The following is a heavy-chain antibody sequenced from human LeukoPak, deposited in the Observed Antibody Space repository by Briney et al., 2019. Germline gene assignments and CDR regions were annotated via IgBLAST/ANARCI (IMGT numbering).Heavy chain of an antibody. Sequence: GGSLRLSSGASGVSFSNAWMSWVRQAPGKGLEWVGRVKSKTNGETPDYAAPVKGRFTISRDDSKSIAYLQLNSLKTEDTAVHYCTKGSWSGGSCYSTSWGQGTLVTVSS. J-gene: IGHJ5*02. V-gene: IGHV3-15*01. CDR1: GVSFSNAW. D-gene: IGHD2-15*01. CDR3: TKGSWSGGSCYSTS. CDR2: VKSKTNGETP.